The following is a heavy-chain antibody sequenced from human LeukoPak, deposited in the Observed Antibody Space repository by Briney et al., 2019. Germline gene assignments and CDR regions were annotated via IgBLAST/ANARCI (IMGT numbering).Heavy chain of an antibody. J-gene: IGHJ4*02. D-gene: IGHD3-10*01. CDR3: ARGFHRLYGSGSYYNPEFDY. CDR1: GGTFSSYA. Sequence: ASVKVSCKASGGTFSSYAISWVRQAPGQGLEWMGRIIPMLGIAKYAQTFQGRVTITADKSTSTAYMELSSLRSEDTAVYYCARGFHRLYGSGSYYNPEFDYWGQGTLVTVSS. CDR2: IIPMLGIA. V-gene: IGHV1-69*04.